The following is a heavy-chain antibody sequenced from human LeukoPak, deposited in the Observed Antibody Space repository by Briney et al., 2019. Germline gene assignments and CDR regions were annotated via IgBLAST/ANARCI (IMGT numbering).Heavy chain of an antibody. Sequence: GGSLRLSCAACGFTFSSYSMNWVSQAPGKGLEWVSSISSSSSYIYYADSVKGRFTISRDNAKNTLYLQMNSLRAEDTAVYYCAGSSILGVLPYYYYYMDVWGKGTTVTVSS. CDR1: GFTFSSYS. V-gene: IGHV3-21*01. J-gene: IGHJ6*03. CDR2: ISSSSSYI. D-gene: IGHD3-16*01. CDR3: AGSSILGVLPYYYYYMDV.